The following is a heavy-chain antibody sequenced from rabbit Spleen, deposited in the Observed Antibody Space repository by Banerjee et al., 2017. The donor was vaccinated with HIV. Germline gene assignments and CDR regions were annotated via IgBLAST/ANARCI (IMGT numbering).Heavy chain of an antibody. CDR2: IYTGNDKT. J-gene: IGHJ4*01. V-gene: IGHV1S45*01. CDR1: GFSLTNSYD. Sequence: QEQLVESGGGLVQPGTSLTLTCTASGFSLTNSYDMCWVRQAPGKGLEWVGCIYTGNDKTYYASWAKGRFTISKPSSTTVTLRMTSLTVADTATYFCTRDSGSGPYIDGYFNLWGQGTLVTVS. D-gene: IGHD1-1*01. CDR3: TRDSGSGPYIDGYFNL.